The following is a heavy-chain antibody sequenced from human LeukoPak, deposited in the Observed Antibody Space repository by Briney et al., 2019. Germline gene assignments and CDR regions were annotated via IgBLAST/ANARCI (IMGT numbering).Heavy chain of an antibody. CDR1: GYTFTGYY. D-gene: IGHD1-26*01. V-gene: IGHV1-2*02. CDR2: INPNSGGT. Sequence: ASVKVSCKASGYTFTGYYMHWVRQAPGQGLEWMGWINPNSGGTNYAQKFQGRVTMTRDTSISTAYMELSRLRSDDTAVYYCARGREKWEPQGVCFDYWGQGTLVTVSS. J-gene: IGHJ4*02. CDR3: ARGREKWEPQGVCFDY.